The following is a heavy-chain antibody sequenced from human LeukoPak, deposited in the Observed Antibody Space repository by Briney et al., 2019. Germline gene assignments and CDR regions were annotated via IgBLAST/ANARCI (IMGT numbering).Heavy chain of an antibody. Sequence: HTGGSLRLSCAASGFTFSSYAMSWVRQAPGKGLEWVSAISGSGGSTYYADSVKGRFTISRDNSKNTLYLQMNSLRAEDTAVYFCASRHCSGGGCYFAGADPFDYWGQGTLVTVSS. CDR2: ISGSGGST. CDR3: ASRHCSGGGCYFAGADPFDY. CDR1: GFTFSSYA. D-gene: IGHD2-15*01. V-gene: IGHV3-23*01. J-gene: IGHJ4*02.